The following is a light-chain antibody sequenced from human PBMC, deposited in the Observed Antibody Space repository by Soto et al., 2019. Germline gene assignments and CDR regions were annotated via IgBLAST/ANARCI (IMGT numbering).Light chain of an antibody. CDR1: QRISSSN. CDR3: PQYGSSPAT. J-gene: IGKJ1*01. V-gene: IGKV3-20*01. CDR2: GAS. Sequence: EIVVTQSPGTLSMSPGERATLSCRASQRISSSNLAWYQRKPGQAPRLIIYGASRRETGIPDRFSGSGSGTEFTLTISRLEPEDFAVSYCPQYGSSPATFGQGTKVDIK.